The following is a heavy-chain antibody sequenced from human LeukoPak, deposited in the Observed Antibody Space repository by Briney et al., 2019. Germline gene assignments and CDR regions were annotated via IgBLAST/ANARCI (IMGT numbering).Heavy chain of an antibody. V-gene: IGHV4-39*01. J-gene: IGHJ5*02. CDR2: IYYSGST. CDR1: GDSFGNSNYY. Sequence: SETLSLTCTVSGDSFGNSNYYWGWIRQPPGKGLEWIGSIYYSGSTYYNPSLKSRVTISVDTSKNQFYLKLSSVTAEDPAVYYRARLDGYCSGGSCYSVSFVDPWGQGTLVTVSS. D-gene: IGHD2-15*01. CDR3: ARLDGYCSGGSCYSVSFVDP.